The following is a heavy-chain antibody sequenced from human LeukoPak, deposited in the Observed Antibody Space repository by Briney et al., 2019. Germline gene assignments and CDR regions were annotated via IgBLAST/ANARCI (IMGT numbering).Heavy chain of an antibody. D-gene: IGHD2-21*02. Sequence: SETLSLTCAVYGGSFSGYYWSWVRQPPGKGLEWIGEINHSGSTNYNPSLKSRVTISVDTSKNQFSLKLSSVTAADTAVYYCARAPPLAYCGGDCPRAGSNWFDPWGQGTLVTVSS. J-gene: IGHJ5*02. CDR2: INHSGST. CDR1: GGSFSGYY. CDR3: ARAPPLAYCGGDCPRAGSNWFDP. V-gene: IGHV4-34*01.